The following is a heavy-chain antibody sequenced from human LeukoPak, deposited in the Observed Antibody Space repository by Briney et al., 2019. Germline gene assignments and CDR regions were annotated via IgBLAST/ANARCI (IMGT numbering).Heavy chain of an antibody. D-gene: IGHD2-2*01. CDR2: IYYSGST. Sequence: SETLFLTCSVSGGSISSYYWSWIRQPPGKGLEWMGYIYYSGSTNYNPSLKSRVTISVDTSKNQFSLKLSSVTAADTAVYYCARVGGLHGYCSSTSCSPIFYFDYWGQGTLVTVSS. CDR1: GGSISSYY. V-gene: IGHV4-59*01. J-gene: IGHJ4*02. CDR3: ARVGGLHGYCSSTSCSPIFYFDY.